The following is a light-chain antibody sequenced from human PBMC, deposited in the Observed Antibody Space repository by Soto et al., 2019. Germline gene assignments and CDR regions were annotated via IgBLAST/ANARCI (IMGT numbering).Light chain of an antibody. CDR2: AAS. J-gene: IGKJ4*01. V-gene: IGKV1-17*01. Sequence: DIQMTQSPSSLSASVGDRVTITCRASQDIRSDLGWYQQKPGKAPKRLIYAASRLQSGVPSRFSAGGSGTDFTLTISSLQPEDVATYYCQKCKVAPFTFGGGTKVEIK. CDR1: QDIRSD. CDR3: QKCKVAPFT.